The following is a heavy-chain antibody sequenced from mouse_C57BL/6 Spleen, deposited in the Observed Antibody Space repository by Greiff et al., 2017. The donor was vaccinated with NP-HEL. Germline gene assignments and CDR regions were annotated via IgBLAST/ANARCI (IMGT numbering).Heavy chain of an antibody. V-gene: IGHV1-52*01. CDR3: ASSNDYDGAWFAY. CDR2: IDPSDSET. Sequence: VQLQQPGAELVRPGSSVKLSCKASGYTFTSYWMHWVKQRPIQGLEWIGNIDPSDSETHYNQKFKDKATLTVDKSSSTAYMQLSSLTSEDSAVYYCASSNDYDGAWFAYWGQGTLVTVSA. D-gene: IGHD2-4*01. CDR1: GYTFTSYW. J-gene: IGHJ3*01.